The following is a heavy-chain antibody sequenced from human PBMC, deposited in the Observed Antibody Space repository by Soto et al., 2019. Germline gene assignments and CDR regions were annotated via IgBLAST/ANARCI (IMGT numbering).Heavy chain of an antibody. V-gene: IGHV3-73*02. Sequence: EVQLVESGGGLVQPGGSLKLSCAASGFTFSGSAMHWVRQASGKGLEWVGRIRSKANSYATAYAASGQGRFTISRDDSTNTTYLQMNSLKTEDKAVYSCTSSALIDYSCYYGMYVWGQGTTVTVSS. CDR2: IRSKANSYAT. CDR3: TSSALIDYSCYYGMYV. J-gene: IGHJ6*02. CDR1: GFTFSGSA. D-gene: IGHD3-22*01.